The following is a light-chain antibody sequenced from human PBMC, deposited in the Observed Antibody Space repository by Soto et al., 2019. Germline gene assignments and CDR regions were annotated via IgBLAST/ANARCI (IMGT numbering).Light chain of an antibody. CDR1: SSDVGGYNS. Sequence: QPVLTQPASVSGSPGQSITISCTGTSSDVGGYNSVSWYQQHPGKAPKLMIYDVSNRPSGVSNRFSGSKSGNTASLTISGLQAEDEADYYCSSYTSSSTQRVFGGGTKLTVL. CDR3: SSYTSSSTQRV. J-gene: IGLJ3*02. V-gene: IGLV2-14*01. CDR2: DVS.